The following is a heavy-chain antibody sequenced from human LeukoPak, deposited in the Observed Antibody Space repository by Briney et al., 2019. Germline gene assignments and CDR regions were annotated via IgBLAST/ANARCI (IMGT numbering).Heavy chain of an antibody. CDR2: INDSGST. J-gene: IGHJ4*02. CDR1: GGSFSGHY. D-gene: IGHD2-15*01. CDR3: ARERGIVGDYFDY. Sequence: SETLSLTCEIYGGSFSGHYWSWIRQPPGKGLEWIGEINDSGSTNYRPSLKSRVTISVNTSKNQFSLKLSSVTAADTAVYYCARERGIVGDYFDYWGQGTLVTVSS. V-gene: IGHV4-34*01.